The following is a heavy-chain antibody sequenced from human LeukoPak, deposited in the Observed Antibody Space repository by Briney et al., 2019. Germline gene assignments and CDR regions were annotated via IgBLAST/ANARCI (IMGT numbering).Heavy chain of an antibody. D-gene: IGHD3-16*02. V-gene: IGHV3-48*01. CDR3: AKVWRTYRYTEN. CDR2: ISSSSSST. CDR1: GFTFSIYS. Sequence: GGSLRLSCAASGFTFSIYSMNWVRQAPGKGLEWVSYISSSSSSTYYADSVKGRFTVSRDNAKNSLYLQLNSLRAEDTAVYYCAKVWRTYRYTENWGQGTLVTVSS. J-gene: IGHJ4*02.